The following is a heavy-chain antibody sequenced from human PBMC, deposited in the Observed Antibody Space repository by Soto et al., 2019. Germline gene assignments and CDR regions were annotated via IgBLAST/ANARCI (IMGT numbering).Heavy chain of an antibody. J-gene: IGHJ4*02. CDR2: IYHSGST. V-gene: IGHV4-30-2*01. D-gene: IGHD3-10*01. CDR1: GGSISSGGYS. CDR3: ASGPGT. Sequence: SETLSLTCAVSGGSISSGGYSWSWIRQQPGKGLEWIGYIYHSGSTYYNPSLKSRVTLSVDRSKTQFSLKLSSVPAADTAVSCCASGPGTRAQGTLVAVYS.